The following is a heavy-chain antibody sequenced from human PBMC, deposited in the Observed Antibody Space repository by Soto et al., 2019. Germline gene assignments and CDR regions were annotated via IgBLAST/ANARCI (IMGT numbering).Heavy chain of an antibody. J-gene: IGHJ4*02. Sequence: PVGSLRLSCAASGFTFSSYWMHWVRQAPGKGLVWVPRINSDGSSTSYADSVKGRFTISRDSAKNTLYLQMNSLRAEDTAVYYCARTTYSSSSTPTFGYWGQGTLVTSPQ. CDR3: ARTTYSSSSTPTFGY. CDR2: INSDGSST. CDR1: GFTFSSYW. V-gene: IGHV3-74*01. D-gene: IGHD6-6*01.